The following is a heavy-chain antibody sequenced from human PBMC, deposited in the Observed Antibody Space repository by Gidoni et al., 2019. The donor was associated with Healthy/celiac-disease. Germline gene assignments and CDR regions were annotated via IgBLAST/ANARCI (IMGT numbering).Heavy chain of an antibody. CDR1: GFSLSNARMG. J-gene: IGHJ1*01. CDR2: IFSNDEK. V-gene: IGHV2-26*01. CDR3: ARGDYGDYWFQH. D-gene: IGHD4-17*01. Sequence: HVTFKQSGPVLVKPTESLTLPCPVSGFSLSNARMGVSWIRQLPGKALEWLAHIFSNDEKSYSTSLKSRLTISKDTSKSQVVLTMTNMDPVDTATYYCARGDYGDYWFQHWGQGTLVTVSS.